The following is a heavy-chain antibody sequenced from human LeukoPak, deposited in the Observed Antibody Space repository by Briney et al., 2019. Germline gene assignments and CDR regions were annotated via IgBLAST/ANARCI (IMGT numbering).Heavy chain of an antibody. CDR3: ARGDYCGGDCYRFDY. D-gene: IGHD2-21*02. Sequence: SVKVSCKASGGTFSSYAISWVRQAPGQGLEWMGGIIPIFGTANYAQKFQGRVTITADESTSTAYMELSSLRSEDTAVYYCARGDYCGGDCYRFDYWGQGTLVTVSS. CDR1: GGTFSSYA. V-gene: IGHV1-69*13. CDR2: IIPIFGTA. J-gene: IGHJ4*02.